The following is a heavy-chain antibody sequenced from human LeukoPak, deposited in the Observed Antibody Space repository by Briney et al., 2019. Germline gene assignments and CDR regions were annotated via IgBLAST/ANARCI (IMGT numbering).Heavy chain of an antibody. D-gene: IGHD3-10*01. CDR1: GFTFSTYW. J-gene: IGHJ4*02. Sequence: PGGSLRLSCAASGFTFSTYWMHWVRQAPGKGLVWVSHINTDGGSASYADSVKGRFTISRDNSKNTLYLQMNSLRAEDTAVYYCAKDATYYYGSGSLYWGQGTLVTVSS. CDR3: AKDATYYYGSGSLY. CDR2: INTDGGSA. V-gene: IGHV3-74*01.